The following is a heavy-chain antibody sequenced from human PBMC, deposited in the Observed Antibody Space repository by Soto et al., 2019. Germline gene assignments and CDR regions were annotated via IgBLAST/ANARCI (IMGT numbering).Heavy chain of an antibody. D-gene: IGHD2-15*01. V-gene: IGHV3-21*01. Sequence: EVQLVESGGGLVKPGGSLRLSCTASGFSFSDYSMNWVRQAPGKGLEWVSSISGSSSYIYYTDSLKGRFTVSRDNANKSLYLQMNSLMAAETAIYYRARGGAYCSGIGSRDYYPYMDVWGKGTTVTVSS. J-gene: IGHJ6*03. CDR2: ISGSSSYI. CDR1: GFSFSDYS. CDR3: ARGGAYCSGIGSRDYYPYMDV.